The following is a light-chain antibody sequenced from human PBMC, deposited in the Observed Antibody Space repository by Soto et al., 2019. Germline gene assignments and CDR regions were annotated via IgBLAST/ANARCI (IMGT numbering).Light chain of an antibody. CDR1: QTVSSS. Sequence: EIVLTQSPATLSLSPGERATLSCRASQTVSSSLAWYQQKPGQAPRLLIYEASNRATGIPARFSGSGSGADFTLTIRNLEPEDFALYYCQQHINWPLTFGGGTKVEIK. J-gene: IGKJ4*01. CDR2: EAS. CDR3: QQHINWPLT. V-gene: IGKV3-11*01.